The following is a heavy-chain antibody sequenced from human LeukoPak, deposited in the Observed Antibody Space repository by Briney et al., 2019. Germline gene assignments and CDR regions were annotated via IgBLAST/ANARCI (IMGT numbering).Heavy chain of an antibody. J-gene: IGHJ4*02. CDR3: GREGLVHTFDY. Sequence: PSETLSLTCTVSGGSISSYYWGWIRQPPGEGLEWIGSIYHSGTTYYNPSLKSRVTISVDTSKNQFSLKLTSVTAADTAVFYCGREGLVHTFDYWGQGTLVTVSS. CDR1: GGSISSYY. V-gene: IGHV4-39*07. CDR2: IYHSGTT.